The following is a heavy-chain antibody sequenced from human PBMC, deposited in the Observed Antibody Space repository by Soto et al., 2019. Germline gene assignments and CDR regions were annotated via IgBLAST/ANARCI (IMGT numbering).Heavy chain of an antibody. D-gene: IGHD4-4*01. Sequence: PGESLKISCAASGFTVSSNYISWVRQAPGKGLEWVSIIYSGGMTHYADSVKDRFTISKDSSKNTVYLQMDSLRAEDTAVYYCARAPTITTNFDSWGQGTLVTVSS. CDR3: ARAPTITTNFDS. CDR2: IYSGGMT. J-gene: IGHJ4*02. V-gene: IGHV3-66*01. CDR1: GFTVSSNY.